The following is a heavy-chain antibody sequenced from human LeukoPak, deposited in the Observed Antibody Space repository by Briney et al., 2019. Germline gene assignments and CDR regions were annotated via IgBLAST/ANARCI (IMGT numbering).Heavy chain of an antibody. CDR1: GFTFSSYS. D-gene: IGHD2-2*01. CDR2: ISSSSSYI. CDR3: ARVGPIVVVPAAKYYYYYYMDV. J-gene: IGHJ6*03. V-gene: IGHV3-21*01. Sequence: KPGGSLRLSCAASGFTFSSYSMNWVRQAPGKGLEWVSSISSSSSYIYYADSVKGRFTISRDNAKNSLYLQMNSLRAEDTAVYCCARVGPIVVVPAAKYYYYYYMDVWGKGTTVTVSS.